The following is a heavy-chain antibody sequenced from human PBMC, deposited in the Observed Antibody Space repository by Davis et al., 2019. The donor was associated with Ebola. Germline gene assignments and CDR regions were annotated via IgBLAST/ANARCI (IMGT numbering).Heavy chain of an antibody. V-gene: IGHV1-2*04. D-gene: IGHD2-8*02. CDR3: ARFPYCTGGVCYTDDY. CDR2: INPNSGGT. CDR1: GYTFTGYY. Sequence: AASVKVSCKASGYTFTGYYMHWVRQAPGQGLEWMGWINPNSGGTNYAQKFQGWVTMTRDTSISTAYMELSRLRSDDTAVYYCARFPYCTGGVCYTDDYWGQGTLVTVSS. J-gene: IGHJ4*02.